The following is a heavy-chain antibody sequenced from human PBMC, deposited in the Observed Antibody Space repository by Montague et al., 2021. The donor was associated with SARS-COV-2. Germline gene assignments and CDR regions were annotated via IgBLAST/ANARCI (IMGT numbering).Heavy chain of an antibody. J-gene: IGHJ3*01. CDR3: SRGWAFDP. V-gene: IGHV4-59*08. Sequence: SETLSLTCPVFGASNASPYWNSTRLNPRHHPEWIAYVYYNEDTKYNPSLQSRVTISIDTSENQFSLRLNSVTAADTAVYFCSRGWAFDPWGQGRLVTVAS. CDR2: VYYNEDT. CDR1: GASNASPY. D-gene: IGHD6-19*01.